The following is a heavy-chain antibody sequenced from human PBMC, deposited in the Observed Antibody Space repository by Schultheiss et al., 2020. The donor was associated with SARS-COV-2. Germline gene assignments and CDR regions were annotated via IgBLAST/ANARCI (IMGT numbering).Heavy chain of an antibody. Sequence: GGSLRLSYTASGFTFSSYWMHWVRQAPGKGLVWVSRINSDGSSTNYADSVKGRFTVSRDNAKNTLFLQMNSLRVEDTGVYFCIRDIGAVWGQGTRVTVSS. CDR1: GFTFSSYW. CDR3: IRDIGAV. J-gene: IGHJ4*02. V-gene: IGHV3-74*01. CDR2: INSDGSST. D-gene: IGHD3-16*02.